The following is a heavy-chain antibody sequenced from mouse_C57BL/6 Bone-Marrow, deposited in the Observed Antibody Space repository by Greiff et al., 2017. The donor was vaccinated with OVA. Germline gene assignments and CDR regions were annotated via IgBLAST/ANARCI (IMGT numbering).Heavy chain of an antibody. Sequence: EVQRVESGGGLVKPGGSLKLSCAASGFTFSSYTMSWVRQTPEQRLEWVATISGGGGNTYYPDSVKGRLTISRDNAKNTLYLQMSSLRSEDTALYYCARQGWLLRFAYWGQGTLVTVSA. J-gene: IGHJ3*01. V-gene: IGHV5-9*01. CDR3: ARQGWLLRFAY. D-gene: IGHD2-3*01. CDR1: GFTFSSYT. CDR2: ISGGGGNT.